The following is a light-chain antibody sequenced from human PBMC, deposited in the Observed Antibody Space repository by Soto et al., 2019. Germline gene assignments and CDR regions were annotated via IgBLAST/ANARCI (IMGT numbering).Light chain of an antibody. CDR3: QQDDIRPIT. CDR2: DAS. J-gene: IGKJ5*01. Sequence: DFQITQSPSSLFASVGDRVTITCQATQDINIYLNWYQQKPGKAPNLLIYDASNLEIGVPSRFSGSGSGTHFTFTISSLQTEDIGTYYCQQDDIRPITFGRGTRLEIK. CDR1: QDINIY. V-gene: IGKV1-33*01.